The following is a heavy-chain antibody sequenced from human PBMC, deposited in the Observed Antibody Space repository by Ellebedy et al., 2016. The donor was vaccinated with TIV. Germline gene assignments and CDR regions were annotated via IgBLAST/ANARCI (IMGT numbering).Heavy chain of an antibody. D-gene: IGHD3-22*01. CDR2: IYYSGST. CDR1: GGSISSYY. V-gene: IGHV4-59*01. J-gene: IGHJ3*02. CDR3: ARGYYDSSGSPAFDI. Sequence: MPSETLSLTCTVSGGSISSYYWSWIRQPPGKGLEWIGYIYYSGSTNYNPSLKSRVTISVDTSKNQFSLKLSSVTAADTAVYYCARGYYDSSGSPAFDIWGQGTMVTVSS.